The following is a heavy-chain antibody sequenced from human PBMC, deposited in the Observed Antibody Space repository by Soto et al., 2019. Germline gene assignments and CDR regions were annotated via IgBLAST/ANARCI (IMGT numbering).Heavy chain of an antibody. CDR3: AKDNPPTGYYDSNGFFPLFYY. CDR1: GFTFSSYG. CDR2: ISYDGTNK. D-gene: IGHD3-22*01. V-gene: IGHV3-30*18. J-gene: IGHJ4*02. Sequence: LRLSCAASGFTFSSYGMHRVRQAPGKGLEWVAVISYDGTNKYYADSVKGRFTISRDNSKNTLYLHMNSLRAEDTAVYYCAKDNPPTGYYDSNGFFPLFYYRGQGTLVTVSS.